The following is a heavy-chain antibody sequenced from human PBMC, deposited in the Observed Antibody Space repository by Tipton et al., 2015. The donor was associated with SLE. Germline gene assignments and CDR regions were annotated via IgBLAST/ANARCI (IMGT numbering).Heavy chain of an antibody. CDR2: ISSSGKTT. D-gene: IGHD3-3*01. Sequence: SLRLSCAASGFTFSDSYMSWIRQAPGKGLEWVSYISSSGKTTYYADSVKGRFTISRDYAKYSLYLQMNSLRAEDTAVYYCARVTIVGGSYYIDVWGKGTTVTVSS. CDR3: ARVTIVGGSYYIDV. V-gene: IGHV3-11*04. CDR1: GFTFSDSY. J-gene: IGHJ6*03.